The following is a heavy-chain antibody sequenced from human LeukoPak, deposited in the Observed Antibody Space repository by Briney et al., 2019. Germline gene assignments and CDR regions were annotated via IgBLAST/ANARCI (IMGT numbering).Heavy chain of an antibody. Sequence: GRSLRLSCAASGFTFSSYGMHWVRQAPGKGLEWVAVIWYDGSNKYYADSVKGRFTISRDNSKNTLYLQMNSLRAEDTAVYYCARQDYYGSGSCFDYWGQGTLVTVSS. V-gene: IGHV3-33*01. J-gene: IGHJ4*02. CDR3: ARQDYYGSGSCFDY. CDR1: GFTFSSYG. D-gene: IGHD3-10*01. CDR2: IWYDGSNK.